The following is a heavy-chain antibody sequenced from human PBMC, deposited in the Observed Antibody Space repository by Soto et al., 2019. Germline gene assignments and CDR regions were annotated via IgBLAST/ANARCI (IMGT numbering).Heavy chain of an antibody. V-gene: IGHV4-59*01. CDR3: ARHPSYCSSTSCYELAAAGPFDY. CDR1: GGSISSYY. Sequence: SETLSLTCTVSGGSISSYYWSWIRQPPGKGLEWIGYIYYSGSTNYNPSLKSRVTISVDTSKNQFSLKLSSVTAADTAVYYCARHPSYCSSTSCYELAAAGPFDYWGQGTLVTVSS. CDR2: IYYSGST. J-gene: IGHJ4*02. D-gene: IGHD2-2*01.